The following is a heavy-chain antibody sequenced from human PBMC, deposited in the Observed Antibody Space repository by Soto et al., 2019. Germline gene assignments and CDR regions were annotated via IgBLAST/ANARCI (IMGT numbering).Heavy chain of an antibody. J-gene: IGHJ4*02. Sequence: ASVKVSCKASGYTFTNYYGISWVRQAPGQGLEWMGWISAYNGNTNYAQKLQGRVTMTTDTSTSTAYMELRSLRSDDTAVYYCARQEYNWNEFDYWGQGTLVTVSS. CDR1: GYTFTNYYG. V-gene: IGHV1-18*01. CDR3: ARQEYNWNEFDY. CDR2: ISAYNGNT. D-gene: IGHD1-1*01.